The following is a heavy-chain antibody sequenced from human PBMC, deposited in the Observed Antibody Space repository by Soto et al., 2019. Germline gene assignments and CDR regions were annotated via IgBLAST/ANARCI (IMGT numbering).Heavy chain of an antibody. D-gene: IGHD2-21*02. CDR2: ISSSSSTI. CDR3: AREACGGDCYNDY. V-gene: IGHV3-48*02. Sequence: PWGSLRLSCSASGFTFSSYSMNWVRQAPGKGLEWVSYISSSSSTIYYADSVKGRFTISRDNAKSSLYLQMNSLRDEDTAVYYCAREACGGDCYNDYWGQGTLVTVSS. J-gene: IGHJ4*02. CDR1: GFTFSSYS.